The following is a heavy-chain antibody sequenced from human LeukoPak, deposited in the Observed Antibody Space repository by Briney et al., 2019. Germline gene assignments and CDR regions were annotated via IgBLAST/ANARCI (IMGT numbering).Heavy chain of an antibody. V-gene: IGHV1-69*05. J-gene: IGHJ4*02. CDR3: ARDWGGSYPGYFDY. D-gene: IGHD1-26*01. CDR2: IIPIFGTA. Sequence: SAKVSCKASGGTFSSYAISWVRQAPGQGLEWMGGIIPIFGTANYAQMFQGRVTITTDESTSTAYMEQSSLRSEDTAVYYCARDWGGSYPGYFDYWGQGTLVTVSS. CDR1: GGTFSSYA.